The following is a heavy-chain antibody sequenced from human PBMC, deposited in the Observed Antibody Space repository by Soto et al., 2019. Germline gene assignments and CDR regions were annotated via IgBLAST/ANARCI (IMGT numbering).Heavy chain of an antibody. CDR2: ISAYNGNT. V-gene: IGHV1-18*01. CDR1: GYTFTSYG. Sequence: ASVKVSCKASGYTFTSYGISWVRQAPGQGLEWMGWISAYNGNTNYAQKLQGRVTMTTDTSTSTAYMELRSLRSDDTAVYYCARDRARWLQFEWYFDLWGRGTLVTVSS. J-gene: IGHJ2*01. CDR3: ARDRARWLQFEWYFDL. D-gene: IGHD5-12*01.